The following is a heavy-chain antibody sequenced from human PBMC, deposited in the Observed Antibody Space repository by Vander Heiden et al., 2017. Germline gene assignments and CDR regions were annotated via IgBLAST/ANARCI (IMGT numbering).Heavy chain of an antibody. Sequence: EVQLLESGGGLVQPGGSLRLSCAASGFTFSSYAMSWVRQAPGKGLGWVSAISGSGGSTYYADSVKGRVTISRDNSKNTLYLQMNSLRAEDTAVYYCAISVTGSYCGGDCYPGAVWGQGTLVTVSS. V-gene: IGHV3-23*01. CDR3: AISVTGSYCGGDCYPGAV. CDR2: ISGSGGST. CDR1: GFTFSSYA. D-gene: IGHD2-21*02. J-gene: IGHJ4*02.